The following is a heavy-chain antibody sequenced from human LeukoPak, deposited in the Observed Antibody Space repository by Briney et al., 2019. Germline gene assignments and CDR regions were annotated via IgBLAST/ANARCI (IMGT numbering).Heavy chain of an antibody. Sequence: SETLSLTCAVYGGSFSGYYWSWIRQPPGKGLEWIGEINHTGSTNYNPSLKSRVTISVDTSKNQFSLKLSSVAAADTAIYYCARSHYYDSSGSHNNWFDPWGQGTLVTVSS. V-gene: IGHV4-34*01. D-gene: IGHD3-22*01. CDR2: INHTGST. CDR3: ARSHYYDSSGSHNNWFDP. CDR1: GGSFSGYY. J-gene: IGHJ5*02.